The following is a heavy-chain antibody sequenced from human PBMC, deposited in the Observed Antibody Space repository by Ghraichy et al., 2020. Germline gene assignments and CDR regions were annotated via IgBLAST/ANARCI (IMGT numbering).Heavy chain of an antibody. D-gene: IGHD2-15*01. Sequence: LSLTCAASGFTFTSYWMSWVRQAPGTGLEWVANIKQDGSEKYYVDSVKGRFTISRDNAKNSLYLQMNSLRVEDTAVYYCARDAVVDCSGGSCYWDYWGQGTLVTVSS. V-gene: IGHV3-7*03. CDR2: IKQDGSEK. CDR3: ARDAVVDCSGGSCYWDY. CDR1: GFTFTSYW. J-gene: IGHJ4*02.